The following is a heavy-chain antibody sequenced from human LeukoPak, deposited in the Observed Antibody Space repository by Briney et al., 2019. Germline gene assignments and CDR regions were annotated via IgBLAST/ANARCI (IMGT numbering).Heavy chain of an antibody. D-gene: IGHD6-13*01. CDR2: INPNSGGT. V-gene: IGHV1-2*02. CDR3: ARGGGGQQLLPYYYYYGMDV. Sequence: ASVKVSCKASGFTFTGYYMHWVRQAPGQGLEWMGWINPNSGGTNYAQKFQGRVTMTRDTSISTAYMGLSRLRSDDTAVYYCARGGGGQQLLPYYYYYGMDVWGQGTTVTVSS. CDR1: GFTFTGYY. J-gene: IGHJ6*02.